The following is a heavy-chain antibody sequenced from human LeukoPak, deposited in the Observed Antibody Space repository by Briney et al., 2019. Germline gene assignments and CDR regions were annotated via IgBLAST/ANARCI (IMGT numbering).Heavy chain of an antibody. Sequence: PETLSLTCAVYGGSFSGYYWSWIRQPPGKGLEWIGEINHSGSTNYNPSLESRVTISVDTSKNQFSLKLSSVTAADTAVYYCARERGSSGPLDVWGKGTTVTVSS. V-gene: IGHV4-34*01. CDR3: ARERGSSGPLDV. J-gene: IGHJ6*04. D-gene: IGHD6-19*01. CDR1: GGSFSGYY. CDR2: INHSGST.